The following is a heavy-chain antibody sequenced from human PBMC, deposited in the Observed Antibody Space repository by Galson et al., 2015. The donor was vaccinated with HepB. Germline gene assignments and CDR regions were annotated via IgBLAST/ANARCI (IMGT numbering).Heavy chain of an antibody. CDR2: INPSGGST. Sequence: SVKVSCKASGYTFTSYYMHWVRQAPGQGLEWMGIINPSGGSTSYAQKFQGRVTMTRDTSTSTVYMELSSLRSEDTAVYYCARDTGPTLYDRGARFDYWGQGTLVTVSS. CDR1: GYTFTSYY. D-gene: IGHD3-22*01. CDR3: ARDTGPTLYDRGARFDY. V-gene: IGHV1-46*01. J-gene: IGHJ4*02.